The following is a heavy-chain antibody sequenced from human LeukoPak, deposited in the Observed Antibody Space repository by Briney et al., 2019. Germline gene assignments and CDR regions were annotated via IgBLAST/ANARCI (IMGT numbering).Heavy chain of an antibody. CDR3: ARPYYDSSGPLLGY. Sequence: GGSLRLSCAASGFTFSSYAMSWVRQAPGKGLEWVSAISGSGGSTYYADSVKGRFTISRDNSKNTLYLQMNSLRAEDTAVYYCARPYYDSSGPLLGYWGQGTLVTVSS. D-gene: IGHD3-22*01. V-gene: IGHV3-23*01. CDR2: ISGSGGST. CDR1: GFTFSSYA. J-gene: IGHJ4*02.